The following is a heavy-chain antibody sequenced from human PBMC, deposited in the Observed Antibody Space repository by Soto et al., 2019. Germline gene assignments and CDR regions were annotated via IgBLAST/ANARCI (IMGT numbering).Heavy chain of an antibody. Sequence: ASVKVSCKVSGYTLTELSMHWVRQAPGKGLEWMGGFDPEDGETIYAQKFQGRVTMTEDTSTDTAYMELSSLRSEDTAVYYCATAYGGSYYGVYYYYGMDVWGQGTTVTVSS. D-gene: IGHD1-26*01. CDR2: FDPEDGET. CDR3: ATAYGGSYYGVYYYYGMDV. CDR1: GYTLTELS. V-gene: IGHV1-24*01. J-gene: IGHJ6*02.